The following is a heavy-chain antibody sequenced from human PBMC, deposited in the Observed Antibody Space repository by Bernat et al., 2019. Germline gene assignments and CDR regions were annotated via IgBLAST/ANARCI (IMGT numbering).Heavy chain of an antibody. CDR2: INHSGST. Sequence: QVQLQQWGAGLLKPSETLSLTCAVYGGSFSGYYWSWIRQPPGKGLEWIGEINHSGSTNYNPSLKSRVTISVDTSKNQFSRKLSSVTAADTAVYYCARGLRPLGYCSSTSCYGLGDVWGQGTTVTVSS. V-gene: IGHV4-34*01. CDR3: ARGLRPLGYCSSTSCYGLGDV. J-gene: IGHJ6*02. D-gene: IGHD2-2*01. CDR1: GGSFSGYY.